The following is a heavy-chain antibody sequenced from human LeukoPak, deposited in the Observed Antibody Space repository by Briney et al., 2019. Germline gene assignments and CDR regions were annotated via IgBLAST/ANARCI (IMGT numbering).Heavy chain of an antibody. D-gene: IGHD3-10*01. CDR3: AKYSSGKVLYYYGSGNFDY. CDR1: GFTFSSYW. J-gene: IGHJ4*02. V-gene: IGHV3-74*01. Sequence: GGSLRLSCAASGFTFSSYWMHWVRQAPGKGLVWVSRINSDGSSTSYADSVKGRFTISRDNSKNTLYLQMNSLRAEDTAVYYCAKYSSGKVLYYYGSGNFDYWGQGTLVTVSS. CDR2: INSDGSST.